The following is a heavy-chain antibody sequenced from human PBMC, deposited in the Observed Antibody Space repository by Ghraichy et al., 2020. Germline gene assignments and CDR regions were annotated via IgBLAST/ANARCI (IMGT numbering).Heavy chain of an antibody. D-gene: IGHD3-10*01. CDR1: GGSISSGGYY. J-gene: IGHJ6*02. CDR3: ARDRFGDYYYYGMDV. V-gene: IGHV4-31*03. Sequence: SETLSLTCTVSGGSISSGGYYWSWIRQHPGKGLEWIGYIYYSGSTYYNPSLKSRVTISVDTSKNQFSLKLSSVTAADTAVYYCARDRFGDYYYYGMDVWGQGTTVTGSS. CDR2: IYYSGST.